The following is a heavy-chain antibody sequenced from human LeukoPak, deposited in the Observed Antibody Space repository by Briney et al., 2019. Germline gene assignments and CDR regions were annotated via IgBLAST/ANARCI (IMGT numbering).Heavy chain of an antibody. Sequence: SETLSLTCTVSGGSISSSSYYWGWIRQPPGKGLEWIGSIYYSGSTYYNPSLKSRVTISVDTSKNQFSLKVTSVTAADTAVYYCARFGYSYGSVFDYWGQGTLVTVSS. CDR3: ARFGYSYGSVFDY. CDR2: IYYSGST. CDR1: GGSISSSSYY. V-gene: IGHV4-39*07. J-gene: IGHJ4*02. D-gene: IGHD5-18*01.